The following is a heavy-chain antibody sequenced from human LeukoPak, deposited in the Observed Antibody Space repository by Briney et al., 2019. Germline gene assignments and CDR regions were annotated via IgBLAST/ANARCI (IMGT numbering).Heavy chain of an antibody. D-gene: IGHD3-22*01. Sequence: GASVKVSCKASGYTFTSYGISWVRQAPGQGLEWMGWISAYNGNTNYAQKLQGRVTMTTVTSTSTAYMELRSLRSDDTAVYYCARPYYDSSAPPYDYWGQGTLVTVSS. J-gene: IGHJ4*02. CDR2: ISAYNGNT. CDR3: ARPYYDSSAPPYDY. CDR1: GYTFTSYG. V-gene: IGHV1-18*01.